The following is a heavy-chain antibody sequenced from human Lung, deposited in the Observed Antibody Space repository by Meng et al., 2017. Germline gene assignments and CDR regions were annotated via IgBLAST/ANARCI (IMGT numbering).Heavy chain of an antibody. CDR1: GDSISSNSAA. V-gene: IGHV6-1*01. CDR3: ARSQQWLDS. Sequence: QVHLQQSVPGLVESSQSPSLTRAISGDSISSNSAAWNWIRQTPSRGLEWLGRTYYRYKWYNGYAVSVRSRITINPDTSKNQFSLQQNSVTPEDTAVYYCARSQQWLDSWGQGTLVTVSS. CDR2: TYYRYKWYN. J-gene: IGHJ4*02. D-gene: IGHD6-19*01.